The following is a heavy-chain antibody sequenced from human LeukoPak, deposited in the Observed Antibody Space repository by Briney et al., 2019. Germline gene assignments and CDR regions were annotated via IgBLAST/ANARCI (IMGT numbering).Heavy chain of an antibody. CDR2: ISYDGSNK. CDR1: GFTFSSYA. V-gene: IGHV3-30-3*01. D-gene: IGHD2-15*01. Sequence: GGSLRLSCAASGFTFSSYAMHWVRQAPGKGLEWVAVISYDGSNKYYADSVKGRFTISRDNSKNTLYLQMNSLRAEDTAVYYCARDIVVVVAAIRPGLYYYGMDVWGQGTTVTVSS. J-gene: IGHJ6*02. CDR3: ARDIVVVVAAIRPGLYYYGMDV.